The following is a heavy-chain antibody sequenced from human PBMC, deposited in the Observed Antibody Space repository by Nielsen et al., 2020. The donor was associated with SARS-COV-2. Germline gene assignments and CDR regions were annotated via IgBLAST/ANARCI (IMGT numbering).Heavy chain of an antibody. D-gene: IGHD3-22*01. CDR3: ARDRYYDRNGYFYESAY. V-gene: IGHV1-3*01. CDR1: GYTFTYYA. J-gene: IGHJ4*02. Sequence: ASVKVSCKASGYTFTYYAMHWVRQAPGQRLEWMGWINAGNGNTKYSQKFQGRVTITADDFTSTAYMELSSLRSEDTAVYYCARDRYYDRNGYFYESAYWGQGTLVTVSS. CDR2: INAGNGNT.